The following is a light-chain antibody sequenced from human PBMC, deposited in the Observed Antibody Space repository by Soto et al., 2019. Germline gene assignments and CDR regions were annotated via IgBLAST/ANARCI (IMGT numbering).Light chain of an antibody. J-gene: IGLJ2*01. CDR2: EVS. CDR1: SSDVGGYNY. CDR3: SSYAGRNKFVI. V-gene: IGLV2-8*01. Sequence: QSVLTQPHSASGSPGQSVTISCTGTSSDVGGYNYVSWYQQHPGKAPKLMIYEVSKWPSGVPDRFSGSKSGNTASLTISGRQAVHEADYYCSSYAGRNKFVIFGGRTKLTLL.